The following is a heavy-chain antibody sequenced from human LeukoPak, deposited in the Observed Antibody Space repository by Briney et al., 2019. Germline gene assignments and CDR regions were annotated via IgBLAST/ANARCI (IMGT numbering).Heavy chain of an antibody. CDR1: GFTVSRNY. J-gene: IGHJ4*02. CDR3: ARWACSSTSCYNDY. D-gene: IGHD2-2*02. V-gene: IGHV3-53*01. Sequence: PGGSLRLSCAASGFTVSRNYMSWVRQAPGKGLEWVSVIYSGGSTYYADSVKGRFTISRDNSKSTLYLQMNSLRAEDTAVYYCARWACSSTSCYNDYWGQGTLVTVSS. CDR2: IYSGGST.